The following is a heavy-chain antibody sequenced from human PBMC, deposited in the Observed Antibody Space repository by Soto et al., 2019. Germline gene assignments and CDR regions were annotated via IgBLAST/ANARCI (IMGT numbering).Heavy chain of an antibody. J-gene: IGHJ4*02. V-gene: IGHV3-21*01. Sequence: EVQLVESGGGLVKPGGSLRLSCAASGFTFSSYSMNWVRQAPGKGLEWVSSISSSSSYIYYADSVKGRFTISRDNAKNSLYLQMNSLRAEDTAVYYCASDGDVMGATTFDYWGQGTLVTVSS. CDR3: ASDGDVMGATTFDY. D-gene: IGHD1-26*01. CDR2: ISSSSSYI. CDR1: GFTFSSYS.